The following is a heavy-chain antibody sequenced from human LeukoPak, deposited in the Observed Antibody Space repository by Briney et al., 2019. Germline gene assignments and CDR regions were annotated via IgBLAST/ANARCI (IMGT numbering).Heavy chain of an antibody. V-gene: IGHV1-18*01. CDR2: ISVYNGNT. J-gene: IGHJ4*02. CDR1: GYSFTSYG. CDR3: VREAGTRFDY. Sequence: APVKVSCKASGYSFTSYGISWVRQAPGQGLEWMGWISVYNGNTKYAQRLQGRVTMTTDTSTSTAYMELRSLRSDDTAVYYCVREAGTRFDYWGQGNLVTVSS. D-gene: IGHD3-10*01.